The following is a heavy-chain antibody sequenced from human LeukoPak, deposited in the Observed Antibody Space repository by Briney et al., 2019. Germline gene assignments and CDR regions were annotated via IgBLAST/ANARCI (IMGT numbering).Heavy chain of an antibody. CDR2: ISGSGSST. D-gene: IGHD4-23*01. V-gene: IGHV3-23*01. CDR1: GFTFSSYA. Sequence: GGSLRLSCAASGFTFSSYAMSWVRQAPGKGLEWVSAISGSGSSTYYADSVKGRFTISRDNFKNTLYLRMNSLRAEDTAVYYCAKDRPNVDLVREDYFDYWGQGTLVTVSS. J-gene: IGHJ4*02. CDR3: AKDRPNVDLVREDYFDY.